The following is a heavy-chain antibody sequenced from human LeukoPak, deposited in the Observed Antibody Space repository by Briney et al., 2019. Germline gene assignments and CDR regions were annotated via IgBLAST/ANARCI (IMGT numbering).Heavy chain of an antibody. CDR1: GYTFTSYY. J-gene: IGHJ4*02. V-gene: IGHV1-46*01. D-gene: IGHD4-23*01. CDR2: INPSGGST. Sequence: VASVKVSCKASGYTFTSYYMHWVRQAPGQGLEWMGIINPSGGSTSYAQKFQGRVTMTRDMSTSTVYMELSSLRSEDMAVYYCAREDIQLWDYGGLFDYWGQGTLVTVSS. CDR3: AREDIQLWDYGGLFDY.